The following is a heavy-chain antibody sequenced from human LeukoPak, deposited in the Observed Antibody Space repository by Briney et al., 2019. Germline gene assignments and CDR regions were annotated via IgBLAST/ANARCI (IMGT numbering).Heavy chain of an antibody. CDR2: IYHSGST. Sequence: TSSETLSLTCTVSGGSISSGGYYWSWIRQPPGKGLEWIGYIYHSGSTYYNPSLKSRVTISVDRSKNQFSLKLSSVTAADTAVYYCARAPDFWSGYYVDYWGQGTLVTVSS. V-gene: IGHV4-30-2*01. D-gene: IGHD3-3*01. CDR3: ARAPDFWSGYYVDY. CDR1: GGSISSGGYY. J-gene: IGHJ4*02.